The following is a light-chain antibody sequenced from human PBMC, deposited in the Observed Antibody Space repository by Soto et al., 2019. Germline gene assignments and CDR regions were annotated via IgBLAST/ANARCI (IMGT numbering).Light chain of an antibody. J-gene: IGKJ2*01. Sequence: EIVMTQSPASLSVSPGDGATLSCRSSQSVASNVAWYQQKPGQGPRLLIHDASTRAAGVPASFSGSGSGTDFTLPISSLQSEDFAVYYCQQRNNWPPLFTLGQGTRLQIK. CDR3: QQRNNWPPLFT. CDR2: DAS. CDR1: QSVASN. V-gene: IGKV3-15*01.